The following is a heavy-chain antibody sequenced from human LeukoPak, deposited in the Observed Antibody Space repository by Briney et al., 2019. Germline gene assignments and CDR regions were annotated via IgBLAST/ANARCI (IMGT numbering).Heavy chain of an antibody. D-gene: IGHD3-22*01. CDR2: INWNGGST. CDR1: GFTFDDYG. CDR3: ARSDSSDPQRFQH. J-gene: IGHJ1*01. Sequence: GGSLRLSCAASGFTFDDYGMTWVRQAPGKGLEWVSGINWNGGSTGYADSAKGRFTISRDNAKNSLYLQMNSLRAEDTALYYCARSDSSDPQRFQHWGQGTLVTVSS. V-gene: IGHV3-20*04.